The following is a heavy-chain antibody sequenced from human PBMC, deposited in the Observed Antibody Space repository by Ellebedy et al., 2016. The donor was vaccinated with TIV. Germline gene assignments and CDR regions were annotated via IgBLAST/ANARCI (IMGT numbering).Heavy chain of an antibody. D-gene: IGHD4-11*01. V-gene: IGHV1-3*01. CDR2: INAGNGNT. Sequence: AASVKVSCKASGYTFTSYAMHWVRQAPGQRLEWMGWINAGNGNTKYSQKFQGRVTITRDTSANTAYMELRSLRSDDTAVYYCARRSRHDYSIREMYYFDSWGQGTLVTVSS. CDR1: GYTFTSYA. CDR3: ARRSRHDYSIREMYYFDS. J-gene: IGHJ4*02.